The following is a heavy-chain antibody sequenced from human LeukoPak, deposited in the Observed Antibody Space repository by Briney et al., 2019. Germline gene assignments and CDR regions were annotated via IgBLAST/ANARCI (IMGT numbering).Heavy chain of an antibody. Sequence: QTGGSPRLSCSTSGFTFSNHFMHWVRQAPGKGLEYVSSIGPNGASTLYADSVKGRFTISRDNSKNALYLQLTSLRLEDTALYYCVKDLTGTWSFDYWGQGTLVTVSS. V-gene: IGHV3-64D*06. CDR2: IGPNGAST. J-gene: IGHJ4*02. D-gene: IGHD3-9*01. CDR3: VKDLTGTWSFDY. CDR1: GFTFSNHF.